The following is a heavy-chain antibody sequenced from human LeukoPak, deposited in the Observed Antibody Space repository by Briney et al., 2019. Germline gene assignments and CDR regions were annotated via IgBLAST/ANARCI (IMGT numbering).Heavy chain of an antibody. V-gene: IGHV4-59*08. CDR1: GGSISSYY. J-gene: IGHJ4*02. D-gene: IGHD1-14*01. Sequence: PSETLSLTCTVSGGSISSYYWSWIRQPPGKGLEWIGYTFYIGGSNYNPSLKSRVTISLDTSKNQFSLNLSFVTAADTAVYYCARHIYRTFYFDSWGQGTLVTVSS. CDR3: ARHIYRTFYFDS. CDR2: TFYIGGS.